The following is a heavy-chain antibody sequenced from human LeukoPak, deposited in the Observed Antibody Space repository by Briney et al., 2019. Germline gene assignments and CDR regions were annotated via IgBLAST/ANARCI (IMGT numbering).Heavy chain of an antibody. J-gene: IGHJ5*02. CDR3: ARAEENDFWSGYPLGWFDP. Sequence: LRLSCAASGFTFSSYAMHWIRQHPGKGLEWIGYIYYSGSTYYNPSLKSRVTISVDTSKNQFSLKLSSVTAADTAVYYCARAEENDFWSGYPLGWFDPWGQGTLVTVSS. D-gene: IGHD3-3*01. V-gene: IGHV4-31*02. CDR1: GFTFSSYA. CDR2: IYYSGST.